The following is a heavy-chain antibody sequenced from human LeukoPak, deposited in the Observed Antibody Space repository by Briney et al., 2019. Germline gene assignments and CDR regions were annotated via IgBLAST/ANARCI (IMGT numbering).Heavy chain of an antibody. CDR3: ARVIKTRYYGSGSPDY. J-gene: IGHJ4*02. CDR2: ISSSSSTI. CDR1: GFTFSSYS. V-gene: IGHV3-48*04. Sequence: GGSLRLSCAASGFTFSSYSMNWVRQAPGKGLEWVSYISSSSSTIYYADSVKGRFTISRDNAKNSLYLQMNSLRAEDTAVYYCARVIKTRYYGSGSPDYWGQGTLVTVSS. D-gene: IGHD3-10*01.